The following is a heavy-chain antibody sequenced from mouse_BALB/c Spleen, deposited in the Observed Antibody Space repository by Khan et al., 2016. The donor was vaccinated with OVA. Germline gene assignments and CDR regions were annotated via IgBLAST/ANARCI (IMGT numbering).Heavy chain of an antibody. V-gene: IGHV1-7*01. CDR2: INPSTGYI. CDR3: TRRGLVGIFVY. J-gene: IGHJ3*01. CDR1: GYAFTTYW. Sequence: QVQLQQSGAELAKPGSSVKMSCVASGYAFTTYWMHWIKQRPGQGLEWIGYINPSTGYIENNQKLKDKATLTTDASSSTAYMQMSSLTSEDSAVYYCTRRGLVGIFVYWGQGTQVTVSA. D-gene: IGHD1-1*02.